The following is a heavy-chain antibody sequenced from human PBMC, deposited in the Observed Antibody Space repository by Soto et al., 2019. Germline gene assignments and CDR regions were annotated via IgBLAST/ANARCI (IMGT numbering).Heavy chain of an antibody. CDR1: GYSFTSYW. Sequence: EVQLVQSGAEVKKPGESLRISCKGSGYSFTSYWISWVRQMPGKGREWMGRSDPSDSYTNYSPSFQGHVTISANKSISTAYLQWSSLKASDTAMYYCACLAMAARRGYYGMDVWGQGTTVTVSS. D-gene: IGHD5-12*01. J-gene: IGHJ6*02. V-gene: IGHV5-10-1*01. CDR2: SDPSDSYT. CDR3: ACLAMAARRGYYGMDV.